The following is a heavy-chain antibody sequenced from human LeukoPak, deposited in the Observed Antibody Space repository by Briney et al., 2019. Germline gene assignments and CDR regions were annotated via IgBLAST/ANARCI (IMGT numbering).Heavy chain of an antibody. Sequence: GGSLRLSCAASGFTFSSYAMSWVRQAPGKGLEWVSAISGSGGSTYYADSVKGRFTISRDNSKNTLYLQMNSLRAEDTAVYYCAKGGSFSSSWYGYYFDYWGQGTLVTVSS. D-gene: IGHD6-13*01. CDR2: ISGSGGST. V-gene: IGHV3-23*01. J-gene: IGHJ4*02. CDR3: AKGGSFSSSWYGYYFDY. CDR1: GFTFSSYA.